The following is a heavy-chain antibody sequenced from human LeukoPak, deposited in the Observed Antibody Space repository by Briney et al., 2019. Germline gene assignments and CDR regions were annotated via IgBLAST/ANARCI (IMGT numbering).Heavy chain of an antibody. J-gene: IGHJ6*02. D-gene: IGHD2-8*01. Sequence: SETLSLTCTVSGGPISSYYWSWIRQPPGKGLEWIGYMYYSGSTNYNPSLKSRVTISVDTSKNQFSLKLSSVTAADTAVYYCARAACTNGVCYTLRYGMDVWGQGTTVTVSS. CDR1: GGPISSYY. V-gene: IGHV4-59*08. CDR3: ARAACTNGVCYTLRYGMDV. CDR2: MYYSGST.